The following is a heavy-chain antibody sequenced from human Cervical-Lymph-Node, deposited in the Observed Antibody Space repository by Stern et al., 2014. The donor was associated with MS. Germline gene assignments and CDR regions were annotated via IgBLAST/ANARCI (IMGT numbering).Heavy chain of an antibody. CDR3: ALGGFGHYFEY. V-gene: IGHV1-69*01. CDR1: GGTFSSSD. Sequence: QMQLVQYGGEVQKPGSSVKVSCRASGGTFSSSDISWVRQGPGQGIEWIGGIIPIIGTANYAQKYQGRVTITADESTSTAYMELSSLRSEDTAIYYCALGGFGHYFEYWGQGTLVTVSS. D-gene: IGHD3-10*01. CDR2: IIPIIGTA. J-gene: IGHJ4*02.